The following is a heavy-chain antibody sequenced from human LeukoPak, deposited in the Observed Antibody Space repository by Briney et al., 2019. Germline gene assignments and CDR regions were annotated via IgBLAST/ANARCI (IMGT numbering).Heavy chain of an antibody. J-gene: IGHJ3*02. Sequence: GGSLRLSCAASGFTFSDYYMSWIRQAPGKGLEWVSYISSSGSTIYYADSVKGRFTISRDNAKNSLYLQMNSLRAEDTAVYYCAKEGARGTLELLGFDAFDIWGQGTMVTVSS. CDR1: GFTFSDYY. CDR3: AKEGARGTLELLGFDAFDI. V-gene: IGHV3-11*01. CDR2: ISSSGSTI. D-gene: IGHD1-7*01.